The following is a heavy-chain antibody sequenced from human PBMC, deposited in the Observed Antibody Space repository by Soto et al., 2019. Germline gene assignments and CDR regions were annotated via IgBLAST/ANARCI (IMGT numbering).Heavy chain of an antibody. CDR3: ARISGGPIR. D-gene: IGHD3-9*01. CDR1: GGSISGFY. V-gene: IGHV4-4*07. J-gene: IGHJ4*02. CDR2: IHTGVTT. Sequence: TSETLSLTCTVSGGSISGFYWNWFRQPAGKGLEWIGRIHTGVTTNYKPSLRSRVTMSVDTSKNQFSLKLTSVTAADTAVYYCARISGGPIRWGQGTLVTVSS.